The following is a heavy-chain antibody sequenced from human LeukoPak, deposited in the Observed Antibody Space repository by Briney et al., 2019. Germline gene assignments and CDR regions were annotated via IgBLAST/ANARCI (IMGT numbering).Heavy chain of an antibody. D-gene: IGHD4-11*01. V-gene: IGHV3-33*01. CDR1: GFPFSGYG. CDR3: ATGGNFYYSH. J-gene: IGHJ1*01. CDR2: AYGDGSSQ. Sequence: GGSLRLSCAASGFPFSGYGMHWVREAPGKGLEWVAVAYGDGSSQYYADSVKGRFSISKDISKNTLSLQMNSLRAEDTAVYSCATGGNFYYSHWGQGTLVTVSS.